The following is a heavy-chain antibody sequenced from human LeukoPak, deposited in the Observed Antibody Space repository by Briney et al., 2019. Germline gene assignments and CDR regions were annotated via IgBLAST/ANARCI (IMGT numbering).Heavy chain of an antibody. J-gene: IGHJ5*02. CDR2: INPSGGST. D-gene: IGHD2-2*02. CDR1: GCTFTSYY. CDR3: ARDPFIVVVPAAIGGGWFDP. V-gene: IGHV1-46*01. Sequence: ASVKVSCKASGCTFTSYYMHWVRQAPGQGLEWMGIINPSGGSTSYAQKFQGRVTMTRDMSTSTVYMELSSLRSEDTAVYYCARDPFIVVVPAAIGGGWFDPWGQGTLVTVSS.